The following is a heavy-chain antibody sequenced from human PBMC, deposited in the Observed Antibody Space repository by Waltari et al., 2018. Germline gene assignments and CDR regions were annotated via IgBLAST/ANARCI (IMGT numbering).Heavy chain of an antibody. Sequence: QVQLVQSGAEVKKPGSSVKVSCKASGGTFSSYAISWVRQAPGQGLEWMGMIIPILGTANYAQKFQGRVTITADKSTSTAYRELSSLRSEDTAVYYCARDPTVGYCSGGSCSGMDVWGQGTTVTVSS. V-gene: IGHV1-69*08. D-gene: IGHD2-15*01. CDR2: IIPILGTA. CDR1: GGTFSSYA. CDR3: ARDPTVGYCSGGSCSGMDV. J-gene: IGHJ6*02.